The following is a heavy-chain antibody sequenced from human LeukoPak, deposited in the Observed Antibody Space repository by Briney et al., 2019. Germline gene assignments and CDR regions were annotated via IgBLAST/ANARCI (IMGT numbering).Heavy chain of an antibody. Sequence: SVKVSCKASGYTFTSYGISWVRQAPGQGLEWMGRIIPILGIANYAQKFQGRVTITADKSTSTAYMELSSLRSEDTAVYYCAESGAYCGGDCYSGSFDYWGQGTLVTVSS. D-gene: IGHD2-21*01. J-gene: IGHJ4*02. V-gene: IGHV1-69*04. CDR1: GYTFTSYG. CDR2: IIPILGIA. CDR3: AESGAYCGGDCYSGSFDY.